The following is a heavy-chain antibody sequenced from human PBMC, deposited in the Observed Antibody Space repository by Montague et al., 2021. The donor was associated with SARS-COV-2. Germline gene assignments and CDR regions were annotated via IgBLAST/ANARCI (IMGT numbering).Heavy chain of an antibody. CDR3: ARPSMVSRNYYYYGIDV. D-gene: IGHD2-21*01. V-gene: IGHV4-59*01. CDR1: GGSINSFY. CDR2: IYHSGTT. Sequence: SETLSLTCIVSGGSINSFYWSWIRQPPGEGLEWIGYIYHSGTTHYSPSLKSRVAISLDTSKNQFSLTLNSVTAADTAVYYCARPSMVSRNYYYYGIDVWGRGTTVTVSS. J-gene: IGHJ6*02.